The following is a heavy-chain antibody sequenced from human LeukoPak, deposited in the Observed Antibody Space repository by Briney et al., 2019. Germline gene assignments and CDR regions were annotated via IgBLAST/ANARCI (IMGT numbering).Heavy chain of an antibody. Sequence: PSETLSHTCTVSGGSISSSSYYWGWIRQPPGKGLEWIGSIYYSGSTYYNPSLKSRVTISVDTSKNQFSLKLSSVTAADTAVYYCGRIHRDSGSPTWFYWGQGTLVTVSS. CDR2: IYYSGST. J-gene: IGHJ4*02. CDR1: GGSISSSSYY. V-gene: IGHV4-39*07. CDR3: GRIHRDSGSPTWFY. D-gene: IGHD3-10*01.